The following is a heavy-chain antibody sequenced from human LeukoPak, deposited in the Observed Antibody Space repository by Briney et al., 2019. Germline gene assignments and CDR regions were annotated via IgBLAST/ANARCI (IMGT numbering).Heavy chain of an antibody. CDR1: GGSISSSSYY. Sequence: SETLSFTCTVSGGSISSSSYYWSWIRQSPGKGLEWIGYIYYNGNSFYNPSLKSRLTISVDTSKNQFSLKLSSVTAADTAVYYCASYVDTAMARYFDYWGQGTLVTVSS. V-gene: IGHV4-30-4*01. CDR2: IYYNGNS. J-gene: IGHJ4*02. D-gene: IGHD5-18*01. CDR3: ASYVDTAMARYFDY.